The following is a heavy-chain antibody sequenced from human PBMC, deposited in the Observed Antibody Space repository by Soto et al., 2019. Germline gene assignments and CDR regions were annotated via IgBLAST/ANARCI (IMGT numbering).Heavy chain of an antibody. D-gene: IGHD3-3*01. Sequence: SETLSLTCTVSGVSISSGGYYWSWIRQHPGKGLEWIGYIYYSGSTYYNPSLKSRVTISVDTSKNQFSLKLSSVTAADTAVYYCASCSDDFWAEYDAFDIWGQGTMVTVSS. J-gene: IGHJ3*02. CDR2: IYYSGST. V-gene: IGHV4-31*03. CDR1: GVSISSGGYY. CDR3: ASCSDDFWAEYDAFDI.